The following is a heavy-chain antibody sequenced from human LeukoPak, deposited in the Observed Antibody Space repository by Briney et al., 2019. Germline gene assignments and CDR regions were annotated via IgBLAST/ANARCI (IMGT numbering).Heavy chain of an antibody. Sequence: GGSLRLSCAASGFTFSSYSMNWVRQAPGKGLEWVSYISSSSSTIYYADSVKGRFTISRDNAKNSLYLQMNSLRAEDTAVYYCARGRTLAYYDSSGYYSLYFDYWGQGTLVTVSS. J-gene: IGHJ4*02. V-gene: IGHV3-48*04. CDR2: ISSSSSTI. CDR1: GFTFSSYS. CDR3: ARGRTLAYYDSSGYYSLYFDY. D-gene: IGHD3-22*01.